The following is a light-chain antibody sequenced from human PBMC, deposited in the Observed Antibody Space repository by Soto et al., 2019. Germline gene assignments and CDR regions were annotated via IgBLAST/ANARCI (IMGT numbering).Light chain of an antibody. V-gene: IGKV2-28*01. CDR2: LGS. J-gene: IGKJ1*01. CDR1: QSLLHSNGYNY. CDR3: MQALQTPPT. Sequence: IVMTQSPLSLPVTPGEPASISCRSSQSLLHSNGYNYLDWYLQKPGQSPQLLIYLGSNRASGVPDRFSGSGSGTDFTLRISRVEAEDVGVYYCMQALQTPPTLGQGTKVDI.